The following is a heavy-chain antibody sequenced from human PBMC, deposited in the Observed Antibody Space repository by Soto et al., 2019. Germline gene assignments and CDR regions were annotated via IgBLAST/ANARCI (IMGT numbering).Heavy chain of an antibody. D-gene: IGHD2-2*01. Sequence: KPSETLSLTCTASGGSISRYYWTWIRQPPGKGLEWIGNINYSGSTNYNPSLKSRVTILVSTSKSQFSLKMNSVTAADTAVYYCERDLVFSSTDGPLDPWGQGTMVTVYS. V-gene: IGHV4-59*01. J-gene: IGHJ5*02. CDR2: INYSGST. CDR1: GGSISRYY. CDR3: ERDLVFSSTDGPLDP.